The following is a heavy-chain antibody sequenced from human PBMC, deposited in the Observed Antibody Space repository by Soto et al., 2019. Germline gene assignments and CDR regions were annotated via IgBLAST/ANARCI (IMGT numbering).Heavy chain of an antibody. CDR1: GFSFGTYG. Sequence: QVQLVESGGGVVQPGRSLRLSCETSGFSFGTYGMHWVRQAPGKGLDWVAVIWYDGSNKYYGDSVKGRFTVSRDNSRNTLYLQINNLRADDTAVYYCARAVGPFDYWGQGTLVTLSS. CDR2: IWYDGSNK. CDR3: ARAVGPFDY. J-gene: IGHJ4*02. D-gene: IGHD1-26*01. V-gene: IGHV3-33*01.